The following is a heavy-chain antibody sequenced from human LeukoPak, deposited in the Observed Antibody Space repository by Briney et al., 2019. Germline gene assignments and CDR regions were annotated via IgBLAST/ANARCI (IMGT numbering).Heavy chain of an antibody. CDR1: GFTFSSYG. J-gene: IGHJ4*02. CDR2: IWYDGSNK. Sequence: GRSLRLSCAASGFTFSSYGMHWVRQAPGTGLEWVAVIWYDGSNKYYADSVKGRFTISRDNSKNTLYLEMSSLRVEDTAIYYCAKWPEGAMDYFDYWGQGTLVTVSS. D-gene: IGHD3-16*01. CDR3: AKWPEGAMDYFDY. V-gene: IGHV3-33*06.